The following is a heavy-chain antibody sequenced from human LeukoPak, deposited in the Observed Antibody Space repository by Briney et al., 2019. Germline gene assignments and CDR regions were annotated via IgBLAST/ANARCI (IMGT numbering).Heavy chain of an antibody. V-gene: IGHV4-34*01. CDR2: INHSGST. CDR3: ARAALITMVRGLGRFDP. J-gene: IGHJ5*02. CDR1: GGSFSGYY. Sequence: PSETLSLTCAVYGGSFSGYYWSWIRQPPGKGLEWIGEINHSGSTNYNPSLKSRVTISVDTSKNQFSLKLSSVTAADTAVYYCARAALITMVRGLGRFDPWGQGTLVTVSS. D-gene: IGHD3-10*01.